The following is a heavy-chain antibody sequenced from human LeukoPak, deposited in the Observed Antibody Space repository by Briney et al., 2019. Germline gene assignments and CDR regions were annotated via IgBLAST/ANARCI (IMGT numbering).Heavy chain of an antibody. CDR3: ARLSRSCSGDRCYQSGRVYFFYYMDV. V-gene: IGHV4-39*02. J-gene: IGHJ6*03. CDR2: IYYSGSA. D-gene: IGHD2-15*01. Sequence: SETLSLTCTVSGGSISTSRHYWGWLRQTPGTGLEWIGSIYYSGSAFYNPSFKSRVTISVDTSKNHFSLNMTSVTVADTGVYFCARLSRSCSGDRCYQSGRVYFFYYMDVWGQGTTVTISS. CDR1: GGSISTSRHY.